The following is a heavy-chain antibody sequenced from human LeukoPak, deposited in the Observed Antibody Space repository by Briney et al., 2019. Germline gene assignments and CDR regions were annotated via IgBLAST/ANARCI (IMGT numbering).Heavy chain of an antibody. Sequence: GGSLRLSCAASGFTLSDYYTSWIRQAPGKGLEWVSYFSTGGSIIYYADSVKGRFTISRDNAKNSLYLQMNSLRAEDTAVYYCAREYYDFWSGYSRFDYWGQGTLVTVSS. CDR3: AREYYDFWSGYSRFDY. CDR1: GFTLSDYY. J-gene: IGHJ4*02. V-gene: IGHV3-11*04. D-gene: IGHD3-3*01. CDR2: FSTGGSII.